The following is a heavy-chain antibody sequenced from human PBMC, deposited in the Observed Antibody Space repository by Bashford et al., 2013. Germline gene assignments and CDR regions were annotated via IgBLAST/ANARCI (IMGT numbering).Heavy chain of an antibody. J-gene: IGHJ6*02. CDR3: ARANLGYSYNYYYGMDV. D-gene: IGHD5-18*01. CDR1: GGSISSYY. Sequence: RPLLYSSETLSLTCTVSGGSISSYYWSWIRQPPGKGLEWIGYIYYSGSTNYNPSLKSRVTISVDTSKNQFSLKLSSVTAADTAVYYCARANLGYSYNYYYGMDVWGQGTTVTVSS. V-gene: IGHV4-59*01. CDR2: IYYSGST.